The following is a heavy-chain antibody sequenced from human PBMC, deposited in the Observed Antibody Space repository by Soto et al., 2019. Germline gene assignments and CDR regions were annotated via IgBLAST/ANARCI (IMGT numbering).Heavy chain of an antibody. J-gene: IGHJ6*02. CDR3: AKVQYSGTFSGALDV. V-gene: IGHV3-9*01. D-gene: IGHD5-12*01. Sequence: PGGSLRLSCVVSGFTFDFYAMHWVRRAPGKGLEWVSGITWHSDTIEYADSVKGRFTISRDNAKSSLYLQMNSLRAEDTAIYYCAKVQYSGTFSGALDVWGQGTAVTVSS. CDR2: ITWHSDTI. CDR1: GFTFDFYA.